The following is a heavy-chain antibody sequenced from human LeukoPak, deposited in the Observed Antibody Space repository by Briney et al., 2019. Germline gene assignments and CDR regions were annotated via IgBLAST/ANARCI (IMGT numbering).Heavy chain of an antibody. J-gene: IGHJ4*02. Sequence: PSETLSLTCTVSGGSISSSSYYWGWGRQPRGKGLEWIGSIYYSGSTYYNPSLKSRLTISVDTSKNQFSLKLSSVTAADTAVYYCARDRGYSSGWYGTWGYWGQGTLVTVSS. CDR3: ARDRGYSSGWYGTWGY. D-gene: IGHD6-19*01. CDR2: IYYSGST. V-gene: IGHV4-39*07. CDR1: GGSISSSSYY.